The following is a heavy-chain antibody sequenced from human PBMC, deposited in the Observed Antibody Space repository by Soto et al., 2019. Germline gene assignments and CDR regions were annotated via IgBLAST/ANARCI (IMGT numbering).Heavy chain of an antibody. Sequence: ASVKVSCKASGYTFSDFDINWLRQASGQGPEWMGWMNAKSGDTFFAQRFQGKFNMTWDTSLSTAYMEVGSLTSDNTAMYYCARGNPFNYAGFDVWGQGTTVTVSS. V-gene: IGHV1-8*01. D-gene: IGHD3-16*01. CDR2: MNAKSGDT. J-gene: IGHJ6*02. CDR3: ARGNPFNYAGFDV. CDR1: GYTFSDFD.